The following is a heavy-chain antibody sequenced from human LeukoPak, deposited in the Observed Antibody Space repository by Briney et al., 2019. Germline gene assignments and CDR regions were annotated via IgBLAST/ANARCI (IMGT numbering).Heavy chain of an antibody. J-gene: IGHJ6*02. CDR3: ARLGKVRGYYYGMDV. CDR2: IYYSGST. CDR1: GGSVSSYY. Sequence: SETLSLTCTVPGGSVSSYYWSWIRQPPGKGLEWIGYIYYSGSTNYNPSLKSRVTISVDTSKNQFSLKLSSATAADTAVYYCARLGKVRGYYYGMDVWGQGTTVTVSS. V-gene: IGHV4-59*08. D-gene: IGHD3-10*01.